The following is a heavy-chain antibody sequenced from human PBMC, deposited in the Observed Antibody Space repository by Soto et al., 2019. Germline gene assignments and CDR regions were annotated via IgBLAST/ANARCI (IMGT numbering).Heavy chain of an antibody. J-gene: IGHJ4*02. V-gene: IGHV1-2*06. Sequence: ASVKVSCRASGYSFTDYHIHWVREAPVQGREWLGRINPKSGGTSTAQKFQGRVTLTTDTSTSTAYMELRSLRSDDTAIYYCARDLDGSGAYYTDFWGQGTLVTV. CDR1: GYSFTDYH. D-gene: IGHD3-10*01. CDR3: ARDLDGSGAYYTDF. CDR2: INPKSGGT.